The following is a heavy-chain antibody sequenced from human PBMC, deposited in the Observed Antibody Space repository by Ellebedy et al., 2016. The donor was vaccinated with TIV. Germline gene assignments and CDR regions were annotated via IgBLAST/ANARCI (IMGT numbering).Heavy chain of an antibody. CDR2: ISDSGAST. Sequence: PGGSLRLSCAASGLTFSSYALSWVRQAPGKGLEWVSDISDSGASTYYVDSVKGRFTISRDNSKNTLSLQMNSLRAEDAAVYYCAKGEVLTTIAAFEIWGQGTMVTVSS. D-gene: IGHD2-21*02. J-gene: IGHJ3*02. CDR3: AKGEVLTTIAAFEI. CDR1: GLTFSSYA. V-gene: IGHV3-23*01.